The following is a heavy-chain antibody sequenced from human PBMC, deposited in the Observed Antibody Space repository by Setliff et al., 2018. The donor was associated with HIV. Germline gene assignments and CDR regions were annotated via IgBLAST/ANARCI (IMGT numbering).Heavy chain of an antibody. D-gene: IGHD4-17*01. Sequence: GGSLRLSCASSGFTFSSYAMTWVRQAPGKGLECVAVISGSGGSTYYADSVKGRFTISRDNSKNTLYLQMNSLRAEDTAVYYCAKGGLTTVTTLLYYFDYWGQGTLVTVSS. CDR1: GFTFSSYA. V-gene: IGHV3-23*01. J-gene: IGHJ4*02. CDR2: ISGSGGST. CDR3: AKGGLTTVTTLLYYFDY.